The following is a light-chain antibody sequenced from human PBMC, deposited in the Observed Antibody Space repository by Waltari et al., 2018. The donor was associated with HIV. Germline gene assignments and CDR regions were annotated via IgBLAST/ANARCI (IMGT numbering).Light chain of an antibody. J-gene: IGLJ3*02. CDR2: DVS. V-gene: IGLV2-11*01. CDR3: CSYAGTYTWV. CDR1: SSDVGGYNY. Sequence: QSALTQPRSVSGSPGPSVTISCPGTSSDVGGYNYVSWSQHHPGKAPKLMIYDVSKRPSGVPDRFSGSKSDNTASLTISGLQAEDEADYYCCSYAGTYTWVFGGGTKLTVL.